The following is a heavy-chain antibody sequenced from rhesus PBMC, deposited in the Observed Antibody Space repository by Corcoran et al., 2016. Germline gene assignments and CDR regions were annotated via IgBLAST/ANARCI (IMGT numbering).Heavy chain of an antibody. CDR2: IHGNNGSS. V-gene: IGHV4S9*01. CDR1: GGSISDYYS. J-gene: IGHJ4*01. D-gene: IGHD5-42*01. Sequence: QLQLQESGPGLVKPSATMSLTCAVSGGSISDYYSWNCLRPPPGKGLEWIGNIHGNNGSSYYWPPLKSRGTIAKDTSKNHFFLRLSSVTAADTAVYYCARRGYSFDYWGQGVLVTVSS. CDR3: ARRGYSFDY.